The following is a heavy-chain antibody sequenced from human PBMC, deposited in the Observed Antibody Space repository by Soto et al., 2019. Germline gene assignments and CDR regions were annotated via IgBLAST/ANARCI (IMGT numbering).Heavy chain of an antibody. D-gene: IGHD3-3*01. CDR2: INSDGSST. Sequence: GGSLRLSCAASGFTFSSYWMHWVRQAPGKGLVWVSRINSDGSSTSYADSVKGRFTISRDNAKNTLYLQMNSLRAEDTAVYYWARDGPSSDDFWSGYTHLSYYYYGMDVWGQGPTVTVYS. CDR3: ARDGPSSDDFWSGYTHLSYYYYGMDV. CDR1: GFTFSSYW. J-gene: IGHJ6*02. V-gene: IGHV3-74*01.